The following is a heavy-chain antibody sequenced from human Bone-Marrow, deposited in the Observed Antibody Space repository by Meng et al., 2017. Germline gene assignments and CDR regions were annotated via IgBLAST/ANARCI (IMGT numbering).Heavy chain of an antibody. D-gene: IGHD3-10*01. CDR1: GGSFSGNS. CDR3: ARRGGSGHYSP. CDR2: INQSGSA. V-gene: IGHV4-34*01. Sequence: QVQLQQWGKGLLKPSETLSLTCAVYGGSFSGNSWSWIRQPPGKGLEWIGEINQSGSAKYNPSLKSRVTMSADSSKKQFSLKMSSMTAADTAVYYCARRGGSGHYSPWGQGTLVTVSS. J-gene: IGHJ5*02.